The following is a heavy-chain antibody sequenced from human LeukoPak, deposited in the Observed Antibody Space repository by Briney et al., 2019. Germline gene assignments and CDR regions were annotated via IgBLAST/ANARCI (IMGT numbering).Heavy chain of an antibody. Sequence: ASVKVSCKASGYTFTGYYMHWVRQAPGQGLEWMGWINPNSGDANYAQKFQGRVTMTRDTSINTAYMELTRLTSDDTAVYYCARVYSIRSFDYWGQGTLVTVSS. D-gene: IGHD2-15*01. CDR3: ARVYSIRSFDY. J-gene: IGHJ4*02. CDR2: INPNSGDA. V-gene: IGHV1-2*02. CDR1: GYTFTGYY.